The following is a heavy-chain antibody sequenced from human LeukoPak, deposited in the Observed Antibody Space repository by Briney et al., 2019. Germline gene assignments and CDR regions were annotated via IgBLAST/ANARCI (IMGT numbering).Heavy chain of an antibody. V-gene: IGHV4-59*01. D-gene: IGHD6-19*01. Sequence: ETLSLTCTVSGGSISSYYWSWIRQPPGKGLEWIGYIYYSGSTNYNPSLKSRVTISVDTSKNQFSLKLSSVTAADTAVYYCARGAVAGNDAFDIWGQGTMVTVSS. J-gene: IGHJ3*02. CDR2: IYYSGST. CDR3: ARGAVAGNDAFDI. CDR1: GGSISSYY.